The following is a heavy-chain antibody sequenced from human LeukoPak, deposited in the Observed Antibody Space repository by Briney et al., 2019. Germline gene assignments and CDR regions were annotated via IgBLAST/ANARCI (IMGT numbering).Heavy chain of an antibody. V-gene: IGHV1-2*02. J-gene: IGHJ4*02. CDR1: GYTFTSYH. D-gene: IGHD5-12*01. CDR2: INPNGGGT. CDR3: ARGGYGGYDRGVIDY. Sequence: GASVKVSCKASGYTFTSYHMHWVRQAPGQGLEWMGWINPNGGGTNYAQKFQGRVTMTRDTSISTAYMELSRLRSDDTAVYYCARGGYGGYDRGVIDYWGQGTLVTVSS.